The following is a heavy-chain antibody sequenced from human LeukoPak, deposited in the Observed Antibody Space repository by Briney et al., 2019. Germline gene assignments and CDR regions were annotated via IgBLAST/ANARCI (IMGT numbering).Heavy chain of an antibody. CDR3: VSDRDGLNVGNCVDR. D-gene: IGHD3-10*01. J-gene: IGHJ5*02. V-gene: IGHV3-74*01. Sequence: PGGSLRLSCAASGFTFSSYWMHWVRQAPGKGLVWVSRIIGDGSITTYADSVKGRFTISRDNAKNTLYLQMNSLRAEDTAVYYCVSDRDGLNVGNCVDRWGQGTLVTVSS. CDR1: GFTFSSYW. CDR2: IIGDGSIT.